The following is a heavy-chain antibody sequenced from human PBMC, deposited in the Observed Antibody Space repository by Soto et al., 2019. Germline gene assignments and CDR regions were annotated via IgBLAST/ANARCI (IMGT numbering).Heavy chain of an antibody. CDR2: ISSESGTI. V-gene: IGHV3-48*02. J-gene: IGHJ4*02. CDR3: ARGMYYYDSSGWAY. Sequence: GGSLRLSCAASGFSFSHYSMIWVRQAPGKGLEWLSYISSESGTIYYAESVKGRFTVSRDNAKNSLYLQMNSLRYEDTAVYYCARGMYYYDSSGWAYWGQGTLVTVS. CDR1: GFSFSHYS. D-gene: IGHD3-22*01.